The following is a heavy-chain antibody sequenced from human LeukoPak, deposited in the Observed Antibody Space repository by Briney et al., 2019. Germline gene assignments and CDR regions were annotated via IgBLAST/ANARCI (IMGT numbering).Heavy chain of an antibody. D-gene: IGHD6-13*01. Sequence: SETLSLTCTVSGGSVSSGSYYWSWIRQPPGKGLEWIGHIYYSGSTSYNPSLKSRVTISVDTSKNQLSLKLSSVTAADTAVFYCARSHSSSWYYFDYWGQGTLVTVSS. CDR3: ARSHSSSWYYFDY. CDR2: IYYSGST. V-gene: IGHV4-61*01. CDR1: GGSVSSGSYY. J-gene: IGHJ4*02.